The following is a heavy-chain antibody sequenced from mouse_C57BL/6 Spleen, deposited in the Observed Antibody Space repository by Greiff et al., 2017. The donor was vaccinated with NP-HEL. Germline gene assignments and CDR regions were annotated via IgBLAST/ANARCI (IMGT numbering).Heavy chain of an antibody. Sequence: DVQLQESEGGLVQPGSSMKLSCTASGFTFSDYYMAWVRQVPEKGLEWVANINYDGSSTYYLDSLKSRFIISRDNAKNILYLQMSSLKSEDTATYYCARPELGRGYFDVWGTGTTVTVSS. J-gene: IGHJ1*03. V-gene: IGHV5-16*01. CDR1: GFTFSDYY. D-gene: IGHD4-1*01. CDR2: INYDGSST. CDR3: ARPELGRGYFDV.